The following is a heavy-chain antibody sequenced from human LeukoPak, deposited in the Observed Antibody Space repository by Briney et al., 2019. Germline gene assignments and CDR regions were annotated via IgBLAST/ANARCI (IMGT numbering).Heavy chain of an antibody. D-gene: IGHD2-15*01. Sequence: GGSLRLSCAASGFTFSDYYMSWIRQAPGKGLEWVSYISSSGSTIYYADSVKGRFTISRDNAKNSLYLQMNSLRAEDTAVYYCTTYQTDEDREDDAFDIWGQGTMVTVSS. J-gene: IGHJ3*02. V-gene: IGHV3-11*01. CDR2: ISSSGSTI. CDR1: GFTFSDYY. CDR3: TTYQTDEDREDDAFDI.